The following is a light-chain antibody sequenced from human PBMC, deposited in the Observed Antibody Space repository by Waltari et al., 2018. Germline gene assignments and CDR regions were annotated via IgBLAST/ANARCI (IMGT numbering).Light chain of an antibody. J-gene: IGLJ3*02. CDR2: SDN. CDR1: SPNIPSST. CDR3: AAWDDSLNLWV. V-gene: IGLV1-44*01. Sequence: QSVLTQPPSASGTPGQRVTIPCSGRSPNIPSSTIHWYQQLPGTAPKLLMYSDNQRPSGVPDRFSGSKSGTSASLAISGLQSEDEADYYCAAWDDSLNLWVFGGGTELTVL.